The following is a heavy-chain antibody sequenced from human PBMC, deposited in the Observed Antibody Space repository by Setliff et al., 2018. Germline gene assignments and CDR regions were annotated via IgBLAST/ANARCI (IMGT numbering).Heavy chain of an antibody. CDR1: GFSLNFFR. CDR3: ARDGGMGMIKGYYYGLDV. D-gene: IGHD3-16*01. V-gene: IGHV3-21*01. Sequence: GGSLRLSCAASGFSLNFFRMTWIRQPPGKGLEWVSSISSTGDDIYYTDPVRGRFTISRDNAENSLYLQMNSLRVEDTAVYYCARDGGMGMIKGYYYGLDVWGQGTSVTVSS. J-gene: IGHJ6*02. CDR2: ISSTGDDI.